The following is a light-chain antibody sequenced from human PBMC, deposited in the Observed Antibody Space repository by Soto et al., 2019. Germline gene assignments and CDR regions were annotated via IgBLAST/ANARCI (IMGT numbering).Light chain of an antibody. Sequence: EIVLTQSPGTLSLSPGERATLSCRASPSVSSSSLAWYTQKPGQAPRTLIYGASSRATGIPARFSGSGSGTDFNLTISRLETEDCAVYECQHYGGPTRTFGQGTKVDIK. CDR3: QHYGGPTRT. J-gene: IGKJ1*01. CDR1: PSVSSSS. V-gene: IGKV3-20*01. CDR2: GAS.